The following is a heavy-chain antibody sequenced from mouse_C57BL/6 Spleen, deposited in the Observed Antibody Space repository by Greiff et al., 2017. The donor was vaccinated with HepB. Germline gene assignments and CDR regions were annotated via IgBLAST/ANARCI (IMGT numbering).Heavy chain of an antibody. Sequence: QVQLKESGAELVRPGASVTLSCKASGYTFTDYEMHWVKQTPVHGLEWIGAIDPETGGTAYNQKFKGKAILTADKSSSTAYMELRSLTSEDSAVYYCTRYDYEFAYWGQGTLVTVSA. D-gene: IGHD2-4*01. J-gene: IGHJ3*01. CDR1: GYTFTDYE. CDR2: IDPETGGT. CDR3: TRYDYEFAY. V-gene: IGHV1-15*01.